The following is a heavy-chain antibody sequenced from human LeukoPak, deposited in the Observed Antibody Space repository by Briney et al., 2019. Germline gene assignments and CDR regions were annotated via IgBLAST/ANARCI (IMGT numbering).Heavy chain of an antibody. CDR3: ARDYEEDYYDSSVQAR. Sequence: GGSLRLSCAASGFTFSSYSMNWVRQAPGKGLEWVSSISSSSSYIYYADSVKGRFTISRDNAKNSLYLQMNSLRAEDTAVYYCARDYEEDYYDSSVQARWGQGTLVTVSS. CDR1: GFTFSSYS. J-gene: IGHJ4*02. CDR2: ISSSSSYI. D-gene: IGHD3-22*01. V-gene: IGHV3-21*01.